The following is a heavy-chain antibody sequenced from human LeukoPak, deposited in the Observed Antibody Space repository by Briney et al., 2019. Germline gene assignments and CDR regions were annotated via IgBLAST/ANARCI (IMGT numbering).Heavy chain of an antibody. CDR1: GGSFSGYY. J-gene: IGHJ6*03. Sequence: PSETLSLTCAVYGGSFSGYYWSWIRQPPGKGLEWIGYIYYSGSSNYNPSLKSRVTISVDTSKNQFSLKLSSVTAADTAVYYCARVRGRSVAGTEDYYYYYYMDVWGKGTTVTVSS. V-gene: IGHV4-59*01. CDR3: ARVRGRSVAGTEDYYYYYYMDV. CDR2: IYYSGSS. D-gene: IGHD6-19*01.